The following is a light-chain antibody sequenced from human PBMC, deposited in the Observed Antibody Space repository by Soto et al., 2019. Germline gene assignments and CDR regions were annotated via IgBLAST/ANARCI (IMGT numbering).Light chain of an antibody. J-gene: IGKJ1*01. CDR3: QQYDKWPRT. Sequence: EILMTQSPATLSVSPGDSATLSCRASRSVDTDLAWYQQKPGQAPRLLIYGASHRATGIPDRIRGSGSGTEFTLTISSLQSEDFAVYYCQQYDKWPRTFGQGTKVDIK. V-gene: IGKV3D-15*01. CDR2: GAS. CDR1: RSVDTD.